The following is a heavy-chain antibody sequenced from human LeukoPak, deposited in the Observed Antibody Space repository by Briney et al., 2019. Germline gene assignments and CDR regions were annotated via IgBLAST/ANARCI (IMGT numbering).Heavy chain of an antibody. CDR3: AKAPTTYYYDSSGYYPLDY. D-gene: IGHD3-22*01. V-gene: IGHV3-23*01. Sequence: GGSLRLSCAASGFTFSSYAMSWVRQAPGKGLEWVSAISGSGGSAYYADSVKGRFTISRDNSKNTLYLQMNSLRAEDTAVYYCAKAPTTYYYDSSGYYPLDYWGQGTLVTVSS. CDR1: GFTFSSYA. CDR2: ISGSGGSA. J-gene: IGHJ4*02.